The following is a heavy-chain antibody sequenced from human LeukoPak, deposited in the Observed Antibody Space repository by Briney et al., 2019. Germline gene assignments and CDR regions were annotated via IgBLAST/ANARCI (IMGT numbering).Heavy chain of an antibody. CDR1: GFTFSSYS. V-gene: IGHV3-48*02. J-gene: IGHJ4*02. CDR3: ARDFYCSRTSCYAPSFDY. D-gene: IGHD2-2*01. CDR2: ISSSSNTI. Sequence: GGSLRLSCAASGFTFSSYSMNWVRQAPGKGLEWVSYISSSSNTIYYADSVKGRFAISRDNAKNSQYLQMNSLRDEDTAVYYCARDFYCSRTSCYAPSFDYWGQGTLVTVSS.